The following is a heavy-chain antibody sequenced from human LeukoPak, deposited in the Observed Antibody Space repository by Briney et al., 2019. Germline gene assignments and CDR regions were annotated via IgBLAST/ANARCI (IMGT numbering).Heavy chain of an antibody. D-gene: IGHD6-19*01. CDR2: ITVYDTIT. CDR3: AVAGTGYFDY. J-gene: IGHJ4*02. CDR1: GYTFTSYG. V-gene: IGHV1-18*01. Sequence: GASVKVSCKASGYTFTSYGISWVRQAPGQGLEWMGWITVYDTITDYAQNFRGRVTMTRDTSISTAYMELSRLRSDDTAVYYCAVAGTGYFDYWGQGTLVTVSS.